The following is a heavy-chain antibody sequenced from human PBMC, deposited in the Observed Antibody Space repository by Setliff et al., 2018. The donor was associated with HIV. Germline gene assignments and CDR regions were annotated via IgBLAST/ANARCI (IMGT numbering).Heavy chain of an antibody. D-gene: IGHD2-21*01. CDR2: VYYSGTT. Sequence: SETLSLTCTVSGGVISSHYWSWMRQSPGKGLEWIGSVYYSGTTNYNPSFKSRITISLDRSKRQFSLNPDSVTPADTAVYFCSTVVTLSYCHDGLCPAFDSWGQGLRVTVSS. J-gene: IGHJ4*02. V-gene: IGHV4-59*11. CDR3: STVVTLSYCHDGLCPAFDS. CDR1: GGVISSHY.